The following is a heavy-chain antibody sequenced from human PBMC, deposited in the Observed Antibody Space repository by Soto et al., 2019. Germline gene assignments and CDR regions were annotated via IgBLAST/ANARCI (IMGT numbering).Heavy chain of an antibody. V-gene: IGHV5-10-1*01. Sequence: GESLKISCKGSGYSFPHYWISWVRQMPGKGLEWMGRIDPSDSRTNYSPSFLGHVTMSVDKSINTAYLQWSSLKASDTAMYYCVRLVSQDVDPWGQGTLVTVSS. CDR2: IDPSDSRT. CDR1: GYSFPHYW. D-gene: IGHD6-6*01. CDR3: VRLVSQDVDP. J-gene: IGHJ5*02.